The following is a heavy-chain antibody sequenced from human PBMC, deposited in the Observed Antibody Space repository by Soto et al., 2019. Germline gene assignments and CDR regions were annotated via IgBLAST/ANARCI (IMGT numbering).Heavy chain of an antibody. CDR1: GFTFSSYG. Sequence: PGGSLRLSCAASGFTFSSYGLSWVRQAPGKGLEWVSGISGRGGTTHYADSVKGRFNISRDNSERTLSLQMYSLRAEYTAVYHWAKPWDYYCDGGSALNYLGPGAVVTLS. CDR2: ISGRGGTT. D-gene: IGHD2-15*01. CDR3: AKPWDYYCDGGSALNY. J-gene: IGHJ4*02. V-gene: IGHV3-23*01.